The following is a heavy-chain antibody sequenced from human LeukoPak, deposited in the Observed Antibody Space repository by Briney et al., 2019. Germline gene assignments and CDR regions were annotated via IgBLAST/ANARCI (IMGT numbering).Heavy chain of an antibody. D-gene: IGHD2-2*01. J-gene: IGHJ5*02. CDR2: ISSSGTTI. Sequence: GGSLRLSCAASGFTFSSYEMNWVRQAPGKGLEWISYISSSGTTIYYADSVKGRFTISRDNAENSLYLQMNSLRADDTALYYCTRDASPCTSASCYGHWFGPWGQGTVVTVSS. V-gene: IGHV3-48*03. CDR1: GFTFSSYE. CDR3: TRDASPCTSASCYGHWFGP.